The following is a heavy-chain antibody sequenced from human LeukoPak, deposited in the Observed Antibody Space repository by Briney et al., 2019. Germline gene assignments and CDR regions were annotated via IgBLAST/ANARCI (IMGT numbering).Heavy chain of an antibody. CDR2: IYYSGST. J-gene: IGHJ4*02. D-gene: IGHD3-3*01. CDR3: ARQHDFWSGYYIDY. Sequence: SETLSLTCTVSGGSISSYYWSWIRQPPGKGLEWIGYIYYSGSTNYNPSLKSRVTISVDTSKNQFSLKLSSVTAADTAVYYCARQHDFWSGYYIDYWGQGTLVTVSS. V-gene: IGHV4-59*08. CDR1: GGSISSYY.